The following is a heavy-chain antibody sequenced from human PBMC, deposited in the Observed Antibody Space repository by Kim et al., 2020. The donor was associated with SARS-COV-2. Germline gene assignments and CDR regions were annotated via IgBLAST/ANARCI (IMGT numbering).Heavy chain of an antibody. J-gene: IGHJ4*02. CDR3: ARVNFDY. Sequence: DGSNKVYANSVKGRFTISKDNSKNTLYLQVNSLRAEDTAVYYCARVNFDYWGQGTLVTVSS. CDR2: DGSNK. V-gene: IGHV3-30*03.